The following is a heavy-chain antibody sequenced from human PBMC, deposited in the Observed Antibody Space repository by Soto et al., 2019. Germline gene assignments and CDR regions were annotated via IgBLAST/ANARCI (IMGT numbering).Heavy chain of an antibody. V-gene: IGHV4-31*03. CDR1: GGSISSGGYY. D-gene: IGHD4-17*01. CDR3: ARDRGDHYYYYGMDV. Sequence: SLTCTVSGGSISSGGYYWSWIRQHPGKGLEWIGYIYYSGSTYYNPSLKSRVTISVDTSKNQFSLKLSSVTAADTAVYYCARDRGDHYYYYGMDVWGQGTTVTVSS. J-gene: IGHJ6*02. CDR2: IYYSGST.